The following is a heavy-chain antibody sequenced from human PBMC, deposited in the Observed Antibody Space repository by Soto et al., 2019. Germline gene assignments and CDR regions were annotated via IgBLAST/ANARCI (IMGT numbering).Heavy chain of an antibody. V-gene: IGHV4-61*01. CDR2: LNYGGRT. J-gene: IGHJ6*02. Sequence: QVQLQESGPGLVKPSETLSLTCTVSGASVTSSRYYWNWIRRPPGKGLEWIGFLNYGGRTIYDPSLRSRVTILVDTSKNEFSLKLSSVIAADTAVYYCARWDFYYGMDAWGQGTTVTVSS. CDR1: GASVTSSRYY. CDR3: ARWDFYYGMDA.